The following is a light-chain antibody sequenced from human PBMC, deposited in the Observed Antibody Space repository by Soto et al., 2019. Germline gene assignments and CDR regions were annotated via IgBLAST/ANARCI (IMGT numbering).Light chain of an antibody. Sequence: QSALTQPASVSGSPGQSITISCTGTSSDVGGYNYVSWYQQHPGKAPKLMIYDVSNRPSGVSNRFSGSKSGNTASLTISGLPAEDEAGCYCRSYISSSTYVVFGGGTKLTVL. CDR1: SSDVGGYNY. CDR3: RSYISSSTYVV. J-gene: IGLJ2*01. V-gene: IGLV2-14*01. CDR2: DVS.